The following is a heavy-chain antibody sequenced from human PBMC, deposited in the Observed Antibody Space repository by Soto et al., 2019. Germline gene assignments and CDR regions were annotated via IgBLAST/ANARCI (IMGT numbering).Heavy chain of an antibody. J-gene: IGHJ4*02. D-gene: IGHD6-19*01. CDR2: ISYDGSNK. Sequence: LRLSCAASGFTFSSYGMHWVRQAPGKGLEWVAVISYDGSNKYYADSVKGRFTISRDNSKNTLYLQMNSLRAEDTAVYYCAKDRIAVAGAFDYWGQGTLVTVSS. CDR1: GFTFSSYG. V-gene: IGHV3-30*18. CDR3: AKDRIAVAGAFDY.